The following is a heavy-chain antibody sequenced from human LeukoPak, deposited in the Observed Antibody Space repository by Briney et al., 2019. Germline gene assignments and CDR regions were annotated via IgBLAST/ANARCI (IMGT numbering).Heavy chain of an antibody. V-gene: IGHV3-21*01. CDR2: ISSSSSYI. Sequence: PGGSLRLSCAASGFTFSSYSMNWVRQAPGKGLEWVSSISSSSSYIYYADSVKGRFTISRDNAKNSLYLQMNSLRAEDTAVHYCARVGGLGEYFDYWGQGTLVTVSS. J-gene: IGHJ4*02. CDR1: GFTFSSYS. D-gene: IGHD3-16*01. CDR3: ARVGGLGEYFDY.